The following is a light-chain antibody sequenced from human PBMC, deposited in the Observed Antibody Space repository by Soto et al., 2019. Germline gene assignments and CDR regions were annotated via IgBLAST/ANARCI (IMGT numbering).Light chain of an antibody. CDR1: SSNIGSNT. CDR3: AAWDDSRNGPI. V-gene: IGLV1-44*01. Sequence: QSVLTQPPSASGTPGQRVTISCSGSSSNIGSNTVNWYQQLPGTAPKLLIYSNNQRPSGVPDRFSGSKSGTSASLAISELQSEDEADYYCAAWDDSRNGPIFGGGTKLTVL. CDR2: SNN. J-gene: IGLJ2*01.